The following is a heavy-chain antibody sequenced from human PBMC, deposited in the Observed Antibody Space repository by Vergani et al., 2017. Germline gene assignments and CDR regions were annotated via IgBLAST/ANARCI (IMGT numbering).Heavy chain of an antibody. J-gene: IGHJ4*02. D-gene: IGHD3-22*01. CDR1: GFTFSSYS. CDR2: ISSSSTI. V-gene: IGHV3-48*01. Sequence: EVQLVESGGGLVQPGGSLRLSCAASGFTFSSYSMNWVRQAPGKGLEWVSYISSSSTIYYADSVKGRFTISRDNAKNSLYLQMNSLRAEDTAVYYCARGRPGSGYDSGYFDYWGQGTLVTVSS. CDR3: ARGRPGSGYDSGYFDY.